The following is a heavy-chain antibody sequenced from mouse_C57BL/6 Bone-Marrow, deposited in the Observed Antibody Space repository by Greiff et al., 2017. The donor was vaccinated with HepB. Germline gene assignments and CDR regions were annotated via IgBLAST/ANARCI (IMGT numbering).Heavy chain of an antibody. V-gene: IGHV1-72*01. Sequence: QVQLKQPGAELVKPGASVKLSCKASGYTFTSYWMHWVKQRPGRGLEWIGRIDPNSGGTKYNEKFKSKATLTVDKPSSTAYMQLSSLTSEDSAVYYCARYHYYGSSYGYAMDYWGQGTSVTVSS. J-gene: IGHJ4*01. CDR3: ARYHYYGSSYGYAMDY. D-gene: IGHD1-1*01. CDR2: IDPNSGGT. CDR1: GYTFTSYW.